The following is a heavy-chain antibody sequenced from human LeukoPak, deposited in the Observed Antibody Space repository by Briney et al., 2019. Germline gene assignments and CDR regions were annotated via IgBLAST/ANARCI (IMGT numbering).Heavy chain of an antibody. J-gene: IGHJ6*02. Sequence: ASVKVSCKASGGSLSSYAIGWVRQAPGQGLEWMGGIIPKFGAANYAQKFQGRVTITADECTSTAYMELSSLRAEDTAVYYCARGLLYGDYPYYYYYGMDVWGQGTTVTVSS. CDR3: ARGLLYGDYPYYYYYGMDV. V-gene: IGHV1-69*13. CDR1: GGSLSSYA. D-gene: IGHD4-17*01. CDR2: IIPKFGAA.